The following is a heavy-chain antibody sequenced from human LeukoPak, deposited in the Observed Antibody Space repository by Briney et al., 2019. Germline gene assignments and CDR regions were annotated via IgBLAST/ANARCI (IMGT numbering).Heavy chain of an antibody. J-gene: IGHJ4*02. CDR3: AKAPVTSCRGAYCYPFDS. CDR2: TSSSDAGT. V-gene: IGHV3-23*01. D-gene: IGHD2-21*01. Sequence: GGSLRLSCAASGFTFSRNGMTWVRQAPGKGLEWVAATSSSDAGTYHADSVRGRFTISRDNSKNTLYLQMNSLRAEDAAVYFCAKAPVTSCRGAYCYPFDSWGQGTLVTVSS. CDR1: GFTFSRNG.